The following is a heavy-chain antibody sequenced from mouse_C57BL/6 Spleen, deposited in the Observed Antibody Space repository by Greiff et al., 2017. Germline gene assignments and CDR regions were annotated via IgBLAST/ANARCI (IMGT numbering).Heavy chain of an antibody. CDR2: IWSGGST. Sequence: QVQLQQSGPGLVQPSQSLSITCTVSGFSLTSYGVHWVRQSPGKGLEWLGVIWSGGSTDYNAAFISRLNISKDNSKSQVFFKMNSLQADDTAIYYCATNKFITTVVAPGNFDVWGTGTTVTVSS. CDR3: ATNKFITTVVAPGNFDV. D-gene: IGHD1-1*01. V-gene: IGHV2-2*01. CDR1: GFSLTSYG. J-gene: IGHJ1*03.